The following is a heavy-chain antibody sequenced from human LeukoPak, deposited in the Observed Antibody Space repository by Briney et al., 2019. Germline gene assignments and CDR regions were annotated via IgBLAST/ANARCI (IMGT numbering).Heavy chain of an antibody. CDR2: IYQSGNT. Sequence: SETLSLTCTVSGGSISSYYWSWIRQPPGKGLEWIGSIYQSGNTYYNASLKSRVTISVDTSKNQFSLKLRSLTAADTAVYYCARVPGPNWFDPWGQGTLVTVSS. CDR3: ARVPGPNWFDP. J-gene: IGHJ5*02. CDR1: GGSISSYY. V-gene: IGHV4-59*08.